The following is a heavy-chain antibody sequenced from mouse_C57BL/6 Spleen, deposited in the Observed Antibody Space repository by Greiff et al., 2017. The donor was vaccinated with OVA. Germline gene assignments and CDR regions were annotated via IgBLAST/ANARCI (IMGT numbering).Heavy chain of an antibody. CDR3: ARHYGNSYYFDY. Sequence: QVQLQQPGAELVKPGASVKVSCKASGYTFTSYWMHWVKQRPGQGLEWIGMIHPNSGSTNYNEKFKSKATLTVDKSSSTAYMQLSSLTSEDSAVYYCARHYGNSYYFDYWGQGTTLTVSS. D-gene: IGHD2-1*01. V-gene: IGHV1-64*01. CDR2: IHPNSGST. J-gene: IGHJ2*01. CDR1: GYTFTSYW.